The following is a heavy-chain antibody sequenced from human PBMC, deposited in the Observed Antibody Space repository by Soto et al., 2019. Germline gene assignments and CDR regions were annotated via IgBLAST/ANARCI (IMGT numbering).Heavy chain of an antibody. D-gene: IGHD3-9*01. CDR3: ARDIGRYFDYFDY. J-gene: IGHJ4*02. V-gene: IGHV1-18*01. CDR1: GYTFTSYG. Sequence: ASVKVSCKASGYTFTSYGISWVRQAPGQGLEWMGWISAYNGDPNYPQKLQGRVTVTTDTSTSTAYMELRSLRSDDTAVYYCARDIGRYFDYFDYWGQGTLVTVS. CDR2: ISAYNGDP.